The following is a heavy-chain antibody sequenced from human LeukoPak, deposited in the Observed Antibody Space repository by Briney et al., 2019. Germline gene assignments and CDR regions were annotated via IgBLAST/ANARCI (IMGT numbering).Heavy chain of an antibody. CDR3: ARDFGGQWSIDY. J-gene: IGHJ4*02. D-gene: IGHD3-16*01. V-gene: IGHV1-46*01. Sequence: ASVKVSCKAPGYTFSSYHMHWVRQAPGQGLEWMGIINPSGVSTRCAQKFQGRVTMTRDTSTSTAYMELSSLRSEDTAVYYCARDFGGQWSIDYWGQGTLVTVSS. CDR1: GYTFSSYH. CDR2: INPSGVST.